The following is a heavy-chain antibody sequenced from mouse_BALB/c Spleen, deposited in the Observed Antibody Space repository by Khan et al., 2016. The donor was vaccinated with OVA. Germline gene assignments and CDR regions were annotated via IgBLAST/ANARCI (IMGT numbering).Heavy chain of an antibody. V-gene: IGHV1-77*01. CDR3: ARGDGYYVYFDY. CDR1: GYTFTYYV. D-gene: IGHD2-3*01. J-gene: IGHJ2*01. Sequence: QIQLVQSGPELVKPGASVKMSCKASGYTFTYYVITWVKQRTGQGLEWIGEIYPGSDNAYYNERFKGKATLTADKSSNTTHMQLSSLKSEDSAVYFCARGDGYYVYFDYWGQGTTLTVSS. CDR2: IYPGSDNA.